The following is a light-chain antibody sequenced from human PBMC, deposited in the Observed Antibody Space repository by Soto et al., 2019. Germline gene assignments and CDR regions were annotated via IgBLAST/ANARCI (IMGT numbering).Light chain of an antibody. CDR3: SSYTSNTTPFV. CDR2: EVS. Sequence: QSALTQPRSVSGSPGQSVTISCTGTSSDVGAYNYVSWYQQHPGNAPKLMIYEVSNRPSGVSNRFSGSKSGNTASLTISGLQAEDEADYYCSSYTSNTTPFVFGTGTKLTVL. V-gene: IGLV2-14*01. CDR1: SSDVGAYNY. J-gene: IGLJ1*01.